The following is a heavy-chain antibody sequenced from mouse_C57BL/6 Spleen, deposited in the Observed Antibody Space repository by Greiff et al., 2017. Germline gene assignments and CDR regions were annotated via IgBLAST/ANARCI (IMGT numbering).Heavy chain of an antibody. D-gene: IGHD2-3*01. Sequence: VQLQQPGAELVKPGASVKLSCKASGYTFTSYWMQWVKQRPGQGLEWIGEIDPSDSYTNYNQKFKGKATLTVDTYSSTAYMQLSSLTSEDSAVYYCARWDGYSPLAMDYWGQGTSVTVSS. V-gene: IGHV1-50*01. CDR2: IDPSDSYT. CDR3: ARWDGYSPLAMDY. J-gene: IGHJ4*01. CDR1: GYTFTSYW.